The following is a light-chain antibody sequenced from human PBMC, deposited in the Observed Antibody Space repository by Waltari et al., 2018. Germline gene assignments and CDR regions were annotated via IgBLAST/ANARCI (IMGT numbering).Light chain of an antibody. CDR3: AAWDDSLSGVGL. V-gene: IGLV1-44*01. CDR1: NSNIGSNT. CDR2: DNF. J-gene: IGLJ2*01. Sequence: QSLLSQAPSVSATPGQRVAISCFGNNSNIGSNTVTWYRLMPGRAPQLLIFDNFLLPSAVTVRFSGSKSYPAAFLAIRALQPADEGHYFCAAWDDSLSGVGLFGGGTKLTVL.